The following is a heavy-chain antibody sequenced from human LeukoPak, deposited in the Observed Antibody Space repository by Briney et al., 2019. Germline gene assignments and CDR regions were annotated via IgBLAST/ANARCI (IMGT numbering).Heavy chain of an antibody. CDR2: IYSSGST. J-gene: IGHJ1*01. D-gene: IGHD2-2*01. V-gene: IGHV4-61*02. CDR3: AREVLVPAARQYFQH. Sequence: SETLSLTCTVSGGSISSSNYYWGWIRQPAGKGLEWIGRIYSSGSTNYNPSLESRVTISIDTSENQFSPKLSSVTAADTAVYYCAREVLVPAARQYFQHWGQGTLVTVSS. CDR1: GGSISSSNYY.